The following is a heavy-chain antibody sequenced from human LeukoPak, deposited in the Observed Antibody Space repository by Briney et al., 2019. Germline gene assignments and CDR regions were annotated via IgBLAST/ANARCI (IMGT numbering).Heavy chain of an antibody. Sequence: GGSLRLSCAASGFTFSSYGMHWVRQAPGKGLEWVAFIRYDGSNKYYADSVKGRFTISRDNSKNTPYLQMNSLRAEGTAVYYCAKDIIRGSSWYSYYFDYWGQGTLVTVSS. D-gene: IGHD6-13*01. V-gene: IGHV3-30*02. CDR1: GFTFSSYG. CDR2: IRYDGSNK. CDR3: AKDIIRGSSWYSYYFDY. J-gene: IGHJ4*02.